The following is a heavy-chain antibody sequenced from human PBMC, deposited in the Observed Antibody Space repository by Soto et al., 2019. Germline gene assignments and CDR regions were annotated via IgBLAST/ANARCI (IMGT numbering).Heavy chain of an antibody. CDR1: GGSISSGGYY. V-gene: IGHV4-31*03. D-gene: IGHD3-3*01. CDR3: ARSGDYDFWSGYHNWFDP. Sequence: PSETLSLTCTVSGGSISSGGYYWSWIRQHPGKGLEWIGYIYYSGSTYYNPSLKSRVTISVDTSKNQFSLTLSSVTAADTAVYYCARSGDYDFWSGYHNWFDPWGQGTLVTVSS. J-gene: IGHJ5*02. CDR2: IYYSGST.